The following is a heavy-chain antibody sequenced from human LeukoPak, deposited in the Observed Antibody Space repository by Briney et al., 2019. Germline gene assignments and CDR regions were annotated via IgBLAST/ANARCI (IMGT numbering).Heavy chain of an antibody. Sequence: SETLSLTCTVSGGSISSTSYYWSWIRQPPGKGLEWIGYIYYSGSTNYNPSLKSRVTISVDTSKNQFSLKLSSVTAADTAVYYCARVYYSNSYDYWYFDLWGRGTLVTVSS. J-gene: IGHJ2*01. CDR2: IYYSGST. D-gene: IGHD6-13*01. CDR3: ARVYYSNSYDYWYFDL. V-gene: IGHV4-61*01. CDR1: GGSISSTSYY.